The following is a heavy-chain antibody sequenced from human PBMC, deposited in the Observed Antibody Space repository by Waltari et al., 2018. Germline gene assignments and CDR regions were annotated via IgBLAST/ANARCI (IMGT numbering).Heavy chain of an antibody. V-gene: IGHV4-38-2*01. J-gene: IGHJ3*02. CDR3: ARLEESLRAAAGLDAFDI. Sequence: QVQLQESGPGLVKPSETLSLTCAVSGYSISSGYYWGWIRQPPGKGLEWIGSIYHSGSTYYNPSLKSRVTISVDTSKNQFSLKLSSVTAADTAVYYCARLEESLRAAAGLDAFDIWGQGTMVTVSS. CDR2: IYHSGST. D-gene: IGHD6-13*01. CDR1: GYSISSGYY.